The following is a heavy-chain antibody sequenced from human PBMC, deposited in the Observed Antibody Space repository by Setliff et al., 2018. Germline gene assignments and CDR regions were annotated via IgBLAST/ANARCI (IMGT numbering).Heavy chain of an antibody. J-gene: IGHJ4*02. CDR2: INAGNGNT. CDR1: GYTFTNYY. Sequence: ASVKVSCKASGYTFTNYYMHWVRQAPGQRLEWMGWINAGNGNTKYSQKFQGRVTITTDTSASTAYMELSSLRSEDTAVYYCARGLYYGDSDFDYWGQGTLVTVSS. D-gene: IGHD4-17*01. CDR3: ARGLYYGDSDFDY. V-gene: IGHV1-3*01.